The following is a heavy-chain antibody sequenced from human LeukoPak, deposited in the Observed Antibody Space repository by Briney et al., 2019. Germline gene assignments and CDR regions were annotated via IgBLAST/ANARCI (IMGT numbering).Heavy chain of an antibody. J-gene: IGHJ5*02. D-gene: IGHD2-2*01. Sequence: SETLSLTCAVYGGSFSGYYWIWIRQPPGKGLEWIGEINHSGSTNYNPSLKSRVTISVDTSKNQFSLKLSSVTAADTAVYYCARGVVPAASWFDPWGQGTLVTVSS. CDR3: ARGVVPAASWFDP. CDR2: INHSGST. V-gene: IGHV4-34*01. CDR1: GGSFSGYY.